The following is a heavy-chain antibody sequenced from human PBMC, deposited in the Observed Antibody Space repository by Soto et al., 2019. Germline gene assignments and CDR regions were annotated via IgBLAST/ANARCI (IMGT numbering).Heavy chain of an antibody. CDR3: ARDEIVATILHFDY. CDR2: ISAYNGNT. D-gene: IGHD5-12*01. V-gene: IGHV1-18*01. Sequence: VKVSCKASGYTFTSYGISWVRQAPGQGLEWMGWISAYNGNTNYAQKLQGRVTMTTDTSTSTAYMELRSLRSDDTAVYYSARDEIVATILHFDYWGQVTLVTVSS. CDR1: GYTFTSYG. J-gene: IGHJ4*02.